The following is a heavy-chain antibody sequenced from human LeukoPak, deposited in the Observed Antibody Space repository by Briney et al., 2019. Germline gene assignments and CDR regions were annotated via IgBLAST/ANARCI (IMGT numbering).Heavy chain of an antibody. J-gene: IGHJ4*02. D-gene: IGHD3-3*01. CDR3: ARDGSAKTYYDFWSGYYTDY. V-gene: IGHV3-21*01. CDR2: ISSSSSYI. CDR1: GFTFSSHS. Sequence: PGGSLRLSCAASGFTFSSHSMNWVRQAPGKGLEWVSSISSSSSYIYYADSVKGRFTISRDNAKNSLYLQMNSLRAEDTAVYYCARDGSAKTYYDFWSGYYTDYWGQGTLVTVSS.